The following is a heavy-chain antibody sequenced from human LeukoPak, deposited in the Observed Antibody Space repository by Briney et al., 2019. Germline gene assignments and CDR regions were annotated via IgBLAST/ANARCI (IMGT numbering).Heavy chain of an antibody. CDR3: ARDWYYYDSSGGNYFDY. D-gene: IGHD3-22*01. J-gene: IGHJ4*02. CDR2: ISWNSGSI. V-gene: IGHV3-9*01. CDR1: GFTFDDYA. Sequence: GGSLRLSCAASGFTFDDYAMHWVRQAPGKGLEWVSGISWNSGSIGYADSVKGRFTISRDNAKNSLYLQMNSLRAEDTAVYYCARDWYYYDSSGGNYFDYWGQGTLVTVSS.